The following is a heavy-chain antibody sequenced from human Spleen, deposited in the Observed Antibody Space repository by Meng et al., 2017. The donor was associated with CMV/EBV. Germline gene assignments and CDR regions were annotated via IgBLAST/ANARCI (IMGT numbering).Heavy chain of an antibody. CDR3: ARDNNWGPDY. Sequence: ASVKVSCKASGYTFTAHYFHWVRQAPGQGLEWMGWIHPHRGDTNYAQQFQGRVTLTRDTSINTGYMELTRLTSDDPAAYYCARDNNWGPDYWGQGTLVTVSS. CDR2: IHPHRGDT. CDR1: GYTFTAHY. D-gene: IGHD7-27*01. V-gene: IGHV1-2*02. J-gene: IGHJ4*02.